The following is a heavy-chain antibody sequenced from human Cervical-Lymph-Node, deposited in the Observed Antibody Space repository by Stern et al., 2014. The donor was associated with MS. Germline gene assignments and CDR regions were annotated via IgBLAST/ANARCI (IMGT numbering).Heavy chain of an antibody. J-gene: IGHJ4*02. CDR1: GFTFSNYP. CDR2: ISHDGRKN. Sequence: VQLLESGGGVVQPGRSLRLSCAASGFTFSNYPMHWVRPAPGKGLEWVAGISHDGRKNHSADSVRGRFTISRDNSKNTMYLEMTSLRAEDTAVYFCASSHSRGWYFLFNYWGQGTLATVSS. V-gene: IGHV3-30*04. CDR3: ASSHSRGWYFLFNY. D-gene: IGHD6-19*01.